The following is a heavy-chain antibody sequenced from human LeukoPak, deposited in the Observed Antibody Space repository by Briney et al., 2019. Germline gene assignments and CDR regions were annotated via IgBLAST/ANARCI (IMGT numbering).Heavy chain of an antibody. CDR3: AKVRDRRDGYNFYFYYYMDA. CDR1: GFTFGDYW. CDR2: IKQDGSDK. J-gene: IGHJ6*03. V-gene: IGHV3-7*01. D-gene: IGHD5-24*01. Sequence: PGGSLRLTCAASGFTFGDYWMNWVRQAPGKGLEWVANIKQDGSDKAYVDSVRGRFTISRDNAKNSLYLQMNSLRAEDTAVYYCAKVRDRRDGYNFYFYYYMDAWGKGTTVTVSS.